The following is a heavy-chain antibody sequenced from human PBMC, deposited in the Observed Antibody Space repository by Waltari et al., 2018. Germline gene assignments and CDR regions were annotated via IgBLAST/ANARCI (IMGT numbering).Heavy chain of an antibody. CDR1: L. CDR2: IHSSGRT. Sequence: LCNWVRQYPGKELEWIGQIHSSGRTNYNPSLARRVTVSIATSNKQFALKMTSPTAADTAIYYCARDRGRGLYLDSWGQGTLVSVSP. CDR3: ARDRGRGLYLDS. D-gene: IGHD1-26*01. J-gene: IGHJ4*02. V-gene: IGHV4-4*02.